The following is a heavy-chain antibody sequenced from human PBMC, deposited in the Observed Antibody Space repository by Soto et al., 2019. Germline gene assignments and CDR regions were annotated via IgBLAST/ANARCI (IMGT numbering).Heavy chain of an antibody. CDR1: GGTFSSYT. CDR3: ARPTHYCYYGMDV. J-gene: IGHJ6*02. CDR2: IIPILGIA. Sequence: QVQLVQSGAEVKKPGSSVKVSCKASGGTFSSYTISWVRQAPGQGLEWMGRIIPILGIANYAQKFQGRVTITADKSTSTAYMELSSLRSDDTAVYYCARPTHYCYYGMDVWGQGTTVTVSS. V-gene: IGHV1-69*02.